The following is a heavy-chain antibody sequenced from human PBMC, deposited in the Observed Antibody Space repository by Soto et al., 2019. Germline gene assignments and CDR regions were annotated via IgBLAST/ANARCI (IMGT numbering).Heavy chain of an antibody. CDR3: ATDQGSSSWYSSWFDP. J-gene: IGHJ5*02. CDR2: INAGNGNT. D-gene: IGHD6-13*01. CDR1: GYTLGNHA. V-gene: IGHV1-3*01. Sequence: ASVKVSCKSSGYTLGNHAVHCVRQAPGQRLEWVGCINAGNGNTKYSQKFQGRVTITRDTSASTTYMELSSLRSEDTALYYCATDQGSSSWYSSWFDPWGQGTLVTVSS.